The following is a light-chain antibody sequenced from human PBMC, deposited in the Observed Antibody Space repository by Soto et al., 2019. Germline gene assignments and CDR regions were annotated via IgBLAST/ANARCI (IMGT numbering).Light chain of an antibody. CDR1: TGAVTSGHY. V-gene: IGLV7-46*01. CDR3: LLSCRGAQAV. CDR2: DTS. J-gene: IGLJ2*01. Sequence: QAVVTQEPSLTVSPVGTVTLTCGPSTGAVTSGHYPYWFQQKPGQAPRTLIYDTSNKHSWTPARFSCSLLGGKAALTLSGAQPEDVVEYYCLLSCRGAQAVFGGGTKVTVL.